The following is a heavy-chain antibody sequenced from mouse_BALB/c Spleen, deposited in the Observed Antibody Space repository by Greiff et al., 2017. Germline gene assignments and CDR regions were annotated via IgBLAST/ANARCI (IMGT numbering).Heavy chain of an antibody. CDR1: GFSLTSYG. J-gene: IGHJ3*01. Sequence: VQLQESGPGLVAPSQSLSITCTVSGFSLTSYGVHWVRQPPGKGLEWLGVIWAGGSTNYNSALMSRLSISKDNSKSQVFLKMNSLQTDDTAMYYCARERELGRLAYWGQGTLVTVSA. CDR2: IWAGGST. CDR3: ARERELGRLAY. D-gene: IGHD4-1*01. V-gene: IGHV2-9*02.